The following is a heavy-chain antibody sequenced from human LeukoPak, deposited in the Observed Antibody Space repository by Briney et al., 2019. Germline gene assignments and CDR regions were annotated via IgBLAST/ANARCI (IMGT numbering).Heavy chain of an antibody. CDR3: ARGSRLGNDY. CDR1: GYAIISGGFS. V-gene: IGHV4-30-2*01. CDR2: IYDRGPA. D-gene: IGHD6-19*01. J-gene: IGHJ4*02. Sequence: SETLSLTCTVSGYAIISGGFSWNWIRQPPGKGLEWIGCIYDRGPAHYNPSLKSRVTISVDTSKNQFSLKLSSVTAADTAVYYCARGSRLGNDYWGQGTLVTVSS.